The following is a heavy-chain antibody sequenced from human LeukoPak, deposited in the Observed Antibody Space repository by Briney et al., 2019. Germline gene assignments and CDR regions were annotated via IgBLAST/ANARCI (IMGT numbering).Heavy chain of an antibody. CDR1: GFTFSSYA. Sequence: GGSLRLSCAASGFTFSSYAMSWVRQAPGKGLEWVSAISKSGDSTFYADSVKGRFTISRDNSKNTLYLQMNSLRAKDTAVYYCAKGYDFWSGYGFDYWGQGTLVTVSS. CDR2: ISKSGDST. D-gene: IGHD3-3*01. J-gene: IGHJ4*02. CDR3: AKGYDFWSGYGFDY. V-gene: IGHV3-23*01.